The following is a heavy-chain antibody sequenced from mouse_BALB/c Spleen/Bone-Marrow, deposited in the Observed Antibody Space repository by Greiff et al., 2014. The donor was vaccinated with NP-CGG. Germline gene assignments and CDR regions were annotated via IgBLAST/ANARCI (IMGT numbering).Heavy chain of an antibody. Sequence: VQLKESGGGLVQPGGSLRLSCATSGFTFTDYHMSWVRQPPGKALEWLGFIRNKANGYTTDYSASVKGRFTISRDNSQSILYLQMNTLRAEDSATYYCARDMCDGLRWYFDVWGAGTTVTVSS. CDR1: GFTFTDYH. CDR3: ARDMCDGLRWYFDV. V-gene: IGHV7-3*02. CDR2: IRNKANGYTT. D-gene: IGHD2-3*01. J-gene: IGHJ1*01.